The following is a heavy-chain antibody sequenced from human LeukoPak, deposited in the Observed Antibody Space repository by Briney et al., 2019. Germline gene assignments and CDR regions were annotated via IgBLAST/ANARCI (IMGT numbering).Heavy chain of an antibody. Sequence: SQTLSLTCTVSGGAISSGGYYWSWIRQHPGKGLEWIGYIYYSGSTYYNPSLKSRVTISVDTSKNQFSLKLSSVTAADTAVYYCARGNGVKPYCSSTSCPYYFDYWGQGTLVTVSS. D-gene: IGHD2-2*01. CDR3: ARGNGVKPYCSSTSCPYYFDY. V-gene: IGHV4-31*03. J-gene: IGHJ4*02. CDR2: IYYSGST. CDR1: GGAISSGGYY.